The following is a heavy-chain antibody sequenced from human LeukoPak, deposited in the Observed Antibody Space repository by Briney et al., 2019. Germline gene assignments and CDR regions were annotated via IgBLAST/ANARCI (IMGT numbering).Heavy chain of an antibody. V-gene: IGHV3-23*01. J-gene: IGHJ4*02. CDR1: GFTFGDYA. CDR3: AKAVGASYYAAFDY. CDR2: IVGSGGAT. D-gene: IGHD2-2*01. Sequence: GGSLRLSCTASGFTFGDYAMSWFRQAPGKGLEWVSSIVGSGGATYYADSVKGRFTISRDNSKKTLYLQMNSLRAEDTAIYYCAKAVGASYYAAFDYWGQGTLVPVSS.